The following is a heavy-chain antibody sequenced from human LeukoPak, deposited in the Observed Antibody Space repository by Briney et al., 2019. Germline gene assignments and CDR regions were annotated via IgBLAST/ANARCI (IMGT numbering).Heavy chain of an antibody. V-gene: IGHV1-2*02. CDR1: GYTFTSYY. Sequence: ASVKVSCKASGYTFTSYYMHWVRQAPGQGLEWMGWINPNSGGTNYAQKFQGRVTMTRDTSISTAYMELSRLRSGDTAVYYCARQTYGDYVDYYYYMDVWGKGTTVTISS. CDR2: INPNSGGT. D-gene: IGHD4-17*01. CDR3: ARQTYGDYVDYYYYMDV. J-gene: IGHJ6*03.